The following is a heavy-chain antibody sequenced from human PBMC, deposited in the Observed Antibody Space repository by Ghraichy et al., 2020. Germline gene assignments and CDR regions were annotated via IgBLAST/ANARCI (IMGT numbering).Heavy chain of an antibody. CDR3: ARGRSPWGYFDY. J-gene: IGHJ4*02. CDR1: GGSISSYS. V-gene: IGHV4-59*01. Sequence: SETLSLTCTVSGGSISSYSCSWIRQPPGKGLEWIGYIYYSGSTNDNPSLKSRVTISVDTSKNQFSLKLSPVTAADTAGYYCARGRSPWGYFDYWGQGTLVTVSS. D-gene: IGHD3-16*01. CDR2: IYYSGST.